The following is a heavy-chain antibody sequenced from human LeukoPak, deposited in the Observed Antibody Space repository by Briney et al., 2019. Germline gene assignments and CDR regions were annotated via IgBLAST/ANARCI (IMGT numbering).Heavy chain of an antibody. CDR1: GLTVSSNY. CDR3: AREGYSSSWYGSQRDTYYFDY. V-gene: IGHV3-66*01. Sequence: GGSLRLSCAASGLTVSSNYMSWVRQAPGKGLEWVSVIYGGGSTYYADSVKGRFTISRDNSKNTLYLQMNSLRAEDTAVYYCAREGYSSSWYGSQRDTYYFDYWGQGTLVTVSS. CDR2: IYGGGST. J-gene: IGHJ4*02. D-gene: IGHD6-13*01.